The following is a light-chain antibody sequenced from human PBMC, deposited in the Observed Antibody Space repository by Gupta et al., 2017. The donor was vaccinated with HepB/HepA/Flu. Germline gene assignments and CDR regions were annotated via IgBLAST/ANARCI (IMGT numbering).Light chain of an antibody. CDR2: DVN. V-gene: IGLV2-14*01. J-gene: IGLJ3*02. Sequence: QSALTQPASVSGSPGQSITISCTGSSSDVGGYNAVSWYQKYRGKATKFLIYDVNNRASGILYRFSGSKAGETASMTISGLQHEDEAVDYWSSVERGYTRWLVGGGNKLTVL. CDR3: SSVERGYTRWL. CDR1: SSDVGGYNA.